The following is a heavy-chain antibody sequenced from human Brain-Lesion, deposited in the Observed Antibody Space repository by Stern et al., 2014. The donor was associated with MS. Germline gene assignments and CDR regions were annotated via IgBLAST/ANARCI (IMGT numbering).Heavy chain of an antibody. CDR3: ARDQRGITIFGVVTDYYYLGMDV. D-gene: IGHD3-3*01. J-gene: IGHJ6*02. CDR1: GYIFTGYY. V-gene: IGHV1-2*02. Sequence: QVQLVQSGAEVKKPGASVKVSCKTSGYIFTGYYIHWVRQAPGQGLEWMAWINPNNGGTKTAQKVQGRGTTSRDTPISTVYVERSSLTSDDTAVYYCARDQRGITIFGVVTDYYYLGMDVWGQGTTVTVSS. CDR2: INPNNGGT.